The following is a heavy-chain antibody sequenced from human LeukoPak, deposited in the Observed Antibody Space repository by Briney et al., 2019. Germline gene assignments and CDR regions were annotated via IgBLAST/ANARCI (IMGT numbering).Heavy chain of an antibody. CDR3: ARDRGAGTTDGIFDY. V-gene: IGHV1-69*13. Sequence: GASMKVSCKASGGTFSSYAISWVRQAPGQGLEWMGGIIPIFGTANYAQKFQGRVTITADESTSTAYMELSSLRSEDTAVYYCARDRGAGTTDGIFDYWGQGTLVTVSS. CDR2: IIPIFGTA. D-gene: IGHD1-1*01. CDR1: GGTFSSYA. J-gene: IGHJ4*02.